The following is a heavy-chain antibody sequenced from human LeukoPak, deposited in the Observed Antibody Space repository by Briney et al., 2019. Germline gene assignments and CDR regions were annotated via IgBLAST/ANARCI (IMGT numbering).Heavy chain of an antibody. CDR1: GFTFDDYA. CDR2: ISWNSGSI. J-gene: IGHJ4*02. CDR3: AKSEVYYFGTSGGFDY. Sequence: GGSLRLSCAASGFTFDDYAMHWVRQAPGKGLEWVSGISWNSGSIGYADSVKGRFTISRDNSENTVYLQMNSLRAEDTAVYYCAKSEVYYFGTSGGFDYWGQGTLVTVAS. D-gene: IGHD3-22*01. V-gene: IGHV3-9*01.